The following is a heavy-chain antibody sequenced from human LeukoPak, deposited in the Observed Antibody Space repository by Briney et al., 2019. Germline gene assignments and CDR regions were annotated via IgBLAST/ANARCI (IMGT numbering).Heavy chain of an antibody. CDR3: AKDSDPISSSFDY. CDR1: GFTFSSYA. D-gene: IGHD6-6*01. V-gene: IGHV3-30*18. Sequence: GGSLRLSCAASGFTFSSYAMSWVRQAPGKGLEWVAVISYDGSNKYYADSVKGRFTISRDNSKNTLYLQMNSLRAEDTAVYYCAKDSDPISSSFDYWGQGTLVTVSS. J-gene: IGHJ4*02. CDR2: ISYDGSNK.